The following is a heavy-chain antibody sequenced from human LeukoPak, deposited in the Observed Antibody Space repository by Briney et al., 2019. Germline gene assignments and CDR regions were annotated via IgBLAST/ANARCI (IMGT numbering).Heavy chain of an antibody. D-gene: IGHD3-22*01. V-gene: IGHV4-39*02. J-gene: IGHJ4*02. CDR1: GGSISSSSYY. Sequence: KPSETLSLTCTVSGGSISSSSYYWGWIRQPSGKGLEWIGSIYYSGSTYYNPSLKSRVTISVDTSKNQFSLKLSSVTAADTAVYYCAREADYYDSSGYYPGDFDYWGQGTLVTVSS. CDR2: IYYSGST. CDR3: AREADYYDSSGYYPGDFDY.